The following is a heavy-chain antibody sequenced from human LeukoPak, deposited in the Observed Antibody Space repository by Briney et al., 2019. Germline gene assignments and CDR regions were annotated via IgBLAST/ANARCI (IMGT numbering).Heavy chain of an antibody. CDR2: IYYSGST. D-gene: IGHD3-3*01. J-gene: IGHJ4*02. CDR1: GGSISTYY. CDR3: ARVQKGYDFWSGYHFDY. Sequence: SETLSLTCTVSGGSISTYYWSWIRQPPGKGLEWIGYIYYSGSTNYNPSLKSRVTISVDTSKNQFSLKLSSVTAADTAVYYCARVQKGYDFWSGYHFDYWGQGTLVTVSS. V-gene: IGHV4-59*01.